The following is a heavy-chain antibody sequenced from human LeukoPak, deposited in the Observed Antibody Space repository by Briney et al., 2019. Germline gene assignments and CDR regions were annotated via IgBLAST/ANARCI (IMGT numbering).Heavy chain of an antibody. CDR1: GYTFTSYG. CDR3: ARAGDALTAAAGADY. Sequence: SVKVSCKASGYTFTSYGISWVRQAPGQGLEWMGGIIPIFGTANYAQKFQGRVTITTDESTSTAYMELSSLRSEDTAVYYCARAGDALTAAAGADYWGQGTLVTDSS. J-gene: IGHJ4*02. CDR2: IIPIFGTA. D-gene: IGHD6-13*01. V-gene: IGHV1-69*05.